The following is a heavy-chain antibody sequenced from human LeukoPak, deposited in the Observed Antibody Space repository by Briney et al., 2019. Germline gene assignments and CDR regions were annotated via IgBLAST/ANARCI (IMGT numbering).Heavy chain of an antibody. V-gene: IGHV4-61*09. CDR1: GGSISSGSYY. CDR2: IYTSGST. J-gene: IGHJ4*02. Sequence: SETLSLTCTVSGGSISSGSYYWSWIRQPAGKGLEWIGHIYTSGSTNYNPSLKSRVTISVDTSKNQFSLKLSSVTAADTAVYYCAATAAEILDYWGQGTLVTVSS. D-gene: IGHD6-13*01. CDR3: AATAAEILDY.